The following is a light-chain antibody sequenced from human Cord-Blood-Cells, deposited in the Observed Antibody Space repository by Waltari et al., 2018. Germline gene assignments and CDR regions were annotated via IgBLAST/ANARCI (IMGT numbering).Light chain of an antibody. J-gene: IGLJ1*01. CDR1: KLGDKY. V-gene: IGLV3-1*01. Sequence: SYELTQPPSVSVSPGQTASITCSGDKLGDKYACWYQQKPGQSPVLVIYQDSKRPSGIPARFSGSNSGNTATLTIRGTQAMDEADYYCQAWDSSTANYVFGTGTKVTVL. CDR3: QAWDSSTANYV. CDR2: QDS.